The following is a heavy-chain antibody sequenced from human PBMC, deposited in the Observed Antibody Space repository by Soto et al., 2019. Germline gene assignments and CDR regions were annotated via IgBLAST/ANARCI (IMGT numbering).Heavy chain of an antibody. Sequence: PSETLSLTCAVYGGSFSGYYWSWIRQPPGKGLEWIGEINHSGSTNYNPSLKSRVTISVDTSKNQFSLKLSSVTAADTAVYYCARGGYCSSTSCYTPLGYWGQGTLVTVSS. CDR3: ARGGYCSSTSCYTPLGY. CDR2: INHSGST. J-gene: IGHJ4*02. CDR1: GGSFSGYY. V-gene: IGHV4-34*01. D-gene: IGHD2-2*02.